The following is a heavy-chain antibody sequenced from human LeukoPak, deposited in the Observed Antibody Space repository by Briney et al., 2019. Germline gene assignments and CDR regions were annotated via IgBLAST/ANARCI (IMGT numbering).Heavy chain of an antibody. D-gene: IGHD2-2*01. CDR3: ARVSGQGIVVVPAATFDY. CDR1: GGSISSGGYY. Sequence: SETLSLTCTVSGGSISSGGYYWSWICQHPGKGLEWIGYIYYSGSTYYNPSLKSRVTISVDTSKNQFSLKLSSVTAADTAVYYCARVSGQGIVVVPAATFDYWGQGTLVTVSS. V-gene: IGHV4-31*03. CDR2: IYYSGST. J-gene: IGHJ4*02.